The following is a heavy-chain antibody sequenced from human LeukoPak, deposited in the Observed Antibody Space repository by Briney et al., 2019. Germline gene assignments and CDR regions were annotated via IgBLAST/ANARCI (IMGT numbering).Heavy chain of an antibody. CDR2: IYYSGST. CDR1: GGSISSYY. CDR3: ARDYSGFDP. V-gene: IGHV4-59*01. J-gene: IGHJ5*02. Sequence: SETLSLTCTVSGGSISSYYWSWTRQPPGKGLEWIGYIYYSGSTNYNPSLKSRVTISVDTSKNQFSLKLSSVTAADTAVYYCARDYSGFDPWGQGTLVTVSS. D-gene: IGHD1-26*01.